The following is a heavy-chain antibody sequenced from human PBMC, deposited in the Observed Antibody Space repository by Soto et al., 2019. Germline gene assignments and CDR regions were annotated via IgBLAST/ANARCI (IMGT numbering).Heavy chain of an antibody. CDR1: GYRITNSW. V-gene: IGHV5-10-1*01. CDR2: IGPSDSYT. J-gene: IGHJ4*02. D-gene: IGHD6-6*01. CDR3: ARQRGSSSEFRF. Sequence: PGESLKISCKGSGYRITNSWINWVRQMPGKGLEWMGRIGPSDSYTKYSPSFQGHVTISRDKSISTAYLQWSGLKASDTAMYFCARQRGSSSEFRFWGQGTLVTVSS.